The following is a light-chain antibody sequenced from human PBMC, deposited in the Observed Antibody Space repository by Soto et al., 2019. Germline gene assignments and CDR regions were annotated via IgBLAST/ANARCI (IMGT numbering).Light chain of an antibody. Sequence: QSVLTQPAXVSGSPGQSITISCTGGSSDVGVYNHVSWYQHLPGKAPKLLIYEVTYRPSGVSTRFSGSKSGNTASLTISGLQAEDEGDYYCSSYTISDTYIFGTGTKV. CDR2: EVT. J-gene: IGLJ1*01. CDR3: SSYTISDTYI. V-gene: IGLV2-14*01. CDR1: SSDVGVYNH.